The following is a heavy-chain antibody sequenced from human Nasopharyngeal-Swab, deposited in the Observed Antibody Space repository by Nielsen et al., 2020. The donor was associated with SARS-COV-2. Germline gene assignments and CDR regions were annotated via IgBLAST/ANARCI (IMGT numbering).Heavy chain of an antibody. Sequence: GESLKISCAASGFTFSSYAMHWVRLAPGKGLEWVAVIWYDGSNKYYADSVRGRFTISRDNAKNSLYLQMNSLRDEDTAVYYCARYSSSSGYWGQGTLVTVSS. CDR3: ARYSSSSGY. J-gene: IGHJ4*02. V-gene: IGHV3-33*01. D-gene: IGHD6-13*01. CDR2: IWYDGSNK. CDR1: GFTFSSYA.